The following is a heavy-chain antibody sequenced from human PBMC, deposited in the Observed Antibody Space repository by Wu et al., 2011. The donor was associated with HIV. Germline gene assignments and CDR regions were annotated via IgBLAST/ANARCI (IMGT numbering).Heavy chain of an antibody. V-gene: IGHV1-18*01. J-gene: IGHJ3*02. CDR1: GYTFTSYG. D-gene: IGHD1-1*01. CDR3: VRNKLKLEIYTFDI. Sequence: QVQLVQSGAEVKKPGASVKVSCKASGYTFTSYGISWVRQAPGQGLEWMGWIGTSNGVTNYAPKLQGRVTMSTDTSTSTAYMELRSLRSDDTAVYYCVRNKLKLEIYTFDIWGQGTMVTVSS. CDR2: IGTSNGVT.